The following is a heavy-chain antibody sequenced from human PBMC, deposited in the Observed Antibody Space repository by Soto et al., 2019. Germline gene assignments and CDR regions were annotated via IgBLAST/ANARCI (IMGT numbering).Heavy chain of an antibody. Sequence: ASVKVSCKASGYTFTSYGISWVRQAPGQGLEWMGWISAYNGNTNYAQKLQGRVTMTTDTSTSTAYMELRSLRSDDTAVYYCVLLWFGELLDSDNYGMDVWGQGTTVTVSS. CDR3: VLLWFGELLDSDNYGMDV. J-gene: IGHJ6*02. D-gene: IGHD3-10*01. CDR1: GYTFTSYG. CDR2: ISAYNGNT. V-gene: IGHV1-18*01.